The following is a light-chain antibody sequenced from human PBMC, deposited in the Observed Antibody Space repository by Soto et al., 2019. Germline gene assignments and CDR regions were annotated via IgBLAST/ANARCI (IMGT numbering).Light chain of an antibody. CDR3: LESSSALT. V-gene: IGKV1-39*01. CDR2: LAS. Sequence: DIQMTQSPSSLSASVGDRVTITCRASQSISRYLSWYQQKPVKAPKLLIYLASSLQSGVPSRFSGSGSGTDFTLTISSLQPEDLATYYCLESSSALTFGQGTRLEIK. J-gene: IGKJ5*01. CDR1: QSISRY.